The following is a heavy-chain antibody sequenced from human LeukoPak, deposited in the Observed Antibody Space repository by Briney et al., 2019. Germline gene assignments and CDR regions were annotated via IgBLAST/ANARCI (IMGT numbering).Heavy chain of an antibody. D-gene: IGHD3-10*01. Sequence: PSETLSLTCAVYGGSFSGYYWSWIRQPPGKGLEWIGEINHSGSTNYNPSLKSRVTISVDTSKNQFSLKLSSVTAADTAVYYCARGGYYYGSGSYYRPPPYFDYWGQGTLVTVSS. V-gene: IGHV4-34*01. CDR2: INHSGST. CDR1: GGSFSGYY. J-gene: IGHJ4*02. CDR3: ARGGYYYGSGSYYRPPPYFDY.